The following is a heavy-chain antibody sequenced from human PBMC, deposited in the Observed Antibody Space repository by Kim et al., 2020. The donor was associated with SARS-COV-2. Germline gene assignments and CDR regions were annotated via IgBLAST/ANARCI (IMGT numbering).Heavy chain of an antibody. CDR2: ISGSGGST. J-gene: IGHJ4*02. CDR3: AKPPHSILRGRYGSGSAKYYFDY. D-gene: IGHD3-10*01. Sequence: GGSLRLSCAASGFTFSSYAMSWVRQAPGKGLEWVSAISGSGGSTYYADSVKGRFTICRDNSKNTLYLQMNSLRAEDTAVYYCAKPPHSILRGRYGSGSAKYYFDYWGQGTLVTISS. CDR1: GFTFSSYA. V-gene: IGHV3-23*01.